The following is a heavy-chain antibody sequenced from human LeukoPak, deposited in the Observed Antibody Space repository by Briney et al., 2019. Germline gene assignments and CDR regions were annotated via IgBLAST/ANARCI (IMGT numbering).Heavy chain of an antibody. D-gene: IGHD1-7*01. Sequence: GSTVKVSCKASGGTFSSYAISWVRQAPGQGLEWMGRIIPIFGTANYAQKFQGRVTITTDESTSTAYMELSSLRSEDTAVYYCARVGNYGPFDYWGQGTLATVSS. CDR3: ARVGNYGPFDY. CDR2: IIPIFGTA. J-gene: IGHJ4*02. V-gene: IGHV1-69*05. CDR1: GGTFSSYA.